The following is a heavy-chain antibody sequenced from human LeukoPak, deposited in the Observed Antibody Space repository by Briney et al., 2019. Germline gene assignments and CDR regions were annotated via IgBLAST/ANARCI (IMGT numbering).Heavy chain of an antibody. J-gene: IGHJ4*02. Sequence: GGTLRLSCAASGFTFSTYGMTWVRQVPGKGLEWVSITYSGDTTYYADSVKGRFIISRDDSKNTLSLQMNDLRVEDTAVYYCARERPDSRNLDSWGRGALVTVSS. CDR1: GFTFSTYG. CDR3: ARERPDSRNLDS. CDR2: TYSGDTT. D-gene: IGHD1-14*01. V-gene: IGHV3-66*01.